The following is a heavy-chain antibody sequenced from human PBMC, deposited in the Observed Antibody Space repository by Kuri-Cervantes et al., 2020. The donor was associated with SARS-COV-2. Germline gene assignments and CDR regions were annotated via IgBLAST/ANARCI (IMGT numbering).Heavy chain of an antibody. Sequence: GGSLRLSCAGSGFTFSDYDMHWVRQAPGKGLEWVAVIWYDGRNTYYTGSVKGRFTISRDNSKNMLYLEVNSLRAEDTAVYYCARNHSMDVWGTGTAVTVSS. CDR3: ARNHSMDV. CDR2: IWYDGRNT. V-gene: IGHV3-33*08. CDR1: GFTFSDYD. J-gene: IGHJ6*03.